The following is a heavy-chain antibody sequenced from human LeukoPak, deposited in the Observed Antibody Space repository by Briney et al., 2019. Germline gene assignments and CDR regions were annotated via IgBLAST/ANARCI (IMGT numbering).Heavy chain of an antibody. J-gene: IGHJ3*02. V-gene: IGHV4-39*01. CDR1: GDSISNNPYF. Sequence: SETLSLTCTVSGDSISNNPYFWGWIRQPPGKGLEWIGSFFYSGSTYYNPSLKSRVTISVDTSKNQFSLKLSSVTAADTAVYYCARQSIAARRAFDIWGQGTMVTVSS. D-gene: IGHD6-6*01. CDR3: ARQSIAARRAFDI. CDR2: FFYSGST.